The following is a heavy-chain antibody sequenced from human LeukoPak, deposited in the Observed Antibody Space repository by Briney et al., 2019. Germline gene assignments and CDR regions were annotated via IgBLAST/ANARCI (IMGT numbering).Heavy chain of an antibody. V-gene: IGHV4-34*01. Sequence: SETLSLTCAVYGGPFSGYYWSWIRQPPGKGLEWIGEINHSGSTNYNPSPKSRVTISVDTSKNQFSLKLSSVTAADTAVYYCARIVLRFLEWLPPYYYYYYMDVWGKGTTVTVSS. CDR3: ARIVLRFLEWLPPYYYYYYMDV. D-gene: IGHD3-3*01. CDR1: GGPFSGYY. CDR2: INHSGST. J-gene: IGHJ6*03.